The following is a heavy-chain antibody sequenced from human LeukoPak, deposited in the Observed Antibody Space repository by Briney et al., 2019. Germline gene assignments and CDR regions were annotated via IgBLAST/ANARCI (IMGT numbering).Heavy chain of an antibody. D-gene: IGHD2-2*01. J-gene: IGHJ3*02. V-gene: IGHV4-4*07. CDR2: IYTSGST. CDR1: GGSISSYY. Sequence: SETLSLTCTVSGGSISSYYWSWIRQPAGKGLEWIGRIYTSGSTNYNPSLKSRVTMSVDTSKNQFSLKLSSVTAADTAVYYCARVFSAIVVVPAAPAAFDIWGQGTMVTVSS. CDR3: ARVFSAIVVVPAAPAAFDI.